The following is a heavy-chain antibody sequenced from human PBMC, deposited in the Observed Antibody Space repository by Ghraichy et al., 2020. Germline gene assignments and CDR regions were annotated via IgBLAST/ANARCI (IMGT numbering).Heavy chain of an antibody. D-gene: IGHD4-17*01. V-gene: IGHV4-59*02. J-gene: IGHJ4*02. CDR2: MSHTGST. CDR3: ATYYGNGAFDS. CDR1: GASVSNYY. Sequence: SETLSLTCTVSGASVSNYYWSWLRQPPGKGLEWLAYMSHTGSTNYNPSLKSRVSISLDTSKNQFSLKLTSVTAADTAVYYCATYYGNGAFDSWGQGTLVTVSS.